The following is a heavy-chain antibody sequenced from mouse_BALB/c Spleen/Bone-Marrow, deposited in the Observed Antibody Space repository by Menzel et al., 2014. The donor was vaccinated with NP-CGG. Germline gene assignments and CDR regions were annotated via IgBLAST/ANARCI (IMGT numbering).Heavy chain of an antibody. CDR1: GDSITSGY. Sequence: EVKLLESGPSLVKPSQTLSLPCSVTGDSITSGYWNWIRKFPGNRLEFMGYISYSGSTYYNPSLKSRISITRDTSKNLYSLQLNSVTTEDTATYYCARSSSTGTPFAYWGQGTTLTVSS. CDR3: ARSSSTGTPFAY. CDR2: ISYSGST. V-gene: IGHV3-8*02. J-gene: IGHJ2*01. D-gene: IGHD4-1*02.